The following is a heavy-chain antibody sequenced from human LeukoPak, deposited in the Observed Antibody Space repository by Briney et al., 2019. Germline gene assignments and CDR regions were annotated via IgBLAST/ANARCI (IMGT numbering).Heavy chain of an antibody. V-gene: IGHV3-30*03. CDR2: ISYDGSSK. J-gene: IGHJ5*02. CDR1: GFTFSTYD. Sequence: GGSLRLSCVASGFTFSTYDMHWVRQAPGKGLEWVAVISYDGSSKYFADSVKGRFTVARDNSKNTLYLEMNSLSVEDTATYYCIRDFRSADLWGQGTLVTVTS. CDR3: IRDFRSADL.